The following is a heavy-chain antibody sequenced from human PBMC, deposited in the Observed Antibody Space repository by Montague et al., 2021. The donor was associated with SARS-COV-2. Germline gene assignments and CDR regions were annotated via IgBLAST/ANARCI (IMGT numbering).Heavy chain of an antibody. CDR3: ARDVDPNSWDGMDV. CDR2: ISSGRGSSI. D-gene: IGHD2-15*01. J-gene: IGHJ6*02. CDR1: GFSFSSYE. V-gene: IGHV3-48*03. Sequence: SLRLSCAASGFSFSSYEMNWARQAPGKGLEWISYISSGRGSSIHYADSVRGRFTISRANAKNSLYLQMNGLRAEDTAIYYCARDVDPNSWDGMDVWGQGTTVTVSS.